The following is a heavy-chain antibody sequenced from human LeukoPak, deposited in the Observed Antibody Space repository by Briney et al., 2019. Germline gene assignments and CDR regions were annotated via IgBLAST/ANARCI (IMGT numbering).Heavy chain of an antibody. D-gene: IGHD3-10*01. Sequence: SETLSITCAVSGYSISSGYYWGWIRQPPGKGLEWIGSIYHSGSTYYNPSLKSRVTISVDTSKNQFSLKLSSVTAADTAVYYCASRLLWFGELSHFDYWGQGTLVTVSS. CDR1: GYSISSGYY. V-gene: IGHV4-38-2*01. CDR3: ASRLLWFGELSHFDY. J-gene: IGHJ4*02. CDR2: IYHSGST.